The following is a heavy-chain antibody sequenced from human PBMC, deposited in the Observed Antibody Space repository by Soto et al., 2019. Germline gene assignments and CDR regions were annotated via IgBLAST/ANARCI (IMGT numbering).Heavy chain of an antibody. V-gene: IGHV3-30*02. Sequence: GGSLRLSCAASGFTFSTYGMHWVRQAPGKGLEWVTFIWYDGSHTYYADSVKGRFTISRDNSKNTLYLQMNSLRAEDTAVYYCAKDLYYDFWSGYYHSRGGPNWFDPWGQGTLVTVSS. D-gene: IGHD3-3*01. J-gene: IGHJ5*02. CDR2: IWYDGSHT. CDR3: AKDLYYDFWSGYYHSRGGPNWFDP. CDR1: GFTFSTYG.